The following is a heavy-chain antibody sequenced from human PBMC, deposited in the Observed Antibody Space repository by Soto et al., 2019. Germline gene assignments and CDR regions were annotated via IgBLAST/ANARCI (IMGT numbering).Heavy chain of an antibody. CDR1: GLSFNKYA. V-gene: IGHV3-23*01. J-gene: IGHJ4*02. Sequence: DVQLLESGGGLVQPGGSLRLSCAASGLSFNKYAMIWVRQAPGKGQDWVSGITGSGSTIEYIESVKGRFTTSRDNSKNTVYLQMNILRAEDTAMYYCAKDAVSGDGLWLVSDWGQGTPVTVS. CDR2: ITGSGSTI. CDR3: AKDAVSGDGLWLVSD. D-gene: IGHD2-21*02.